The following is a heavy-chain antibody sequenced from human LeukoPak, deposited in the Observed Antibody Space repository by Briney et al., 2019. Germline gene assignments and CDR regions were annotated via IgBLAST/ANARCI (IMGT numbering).Heavy chain of an antibody. Sequence: PGGSLRLSCAASGFTFSSYEMNWVRQAPGKGLEWVSYIGSSDSTKYYAASVKGRFIISRDNTKNSLYLQMNSLRAEDTAVYYCAELGITMIGGVWGKGTTVTISS. CDR2: IGSSDSTK. CDR3: AELGITMIGGV. V-gene: IGHV3-48*03. D-gene: IGHD3-10*02. CDR1: GFTFSSYE. J-gene: IGHJ6*04.